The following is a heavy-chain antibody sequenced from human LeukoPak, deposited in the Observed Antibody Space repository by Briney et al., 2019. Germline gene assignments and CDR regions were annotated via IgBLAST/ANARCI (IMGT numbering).Heavy chain of an antibody. CDR3: ARDHSDSSTYYYYMDV. J-gene: IGHJ6*03. V-gene: IGHV3-21*01. D-gene: IGHD2-2*01. Sequence: ETLSLTCAVYGGTFSGYYWSWIRQAPGKGLEWVSSISSSSSYIYYADSVKGRFTISRDNAKNSLYLQMNSLRAEDTAVYYCARDHSDSSTYYYYMDVWGKGTTVTVSS. CDR2: ISSSSSYI. CDR1: GGTFSGYY.